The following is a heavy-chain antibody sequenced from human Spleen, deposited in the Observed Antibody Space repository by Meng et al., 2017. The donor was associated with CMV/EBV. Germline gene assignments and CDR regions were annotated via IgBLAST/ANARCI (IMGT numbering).Heavy chain of an antibody. D-gene: IGHD6-6*01. V-gene: IGHV4-59*08. Sequence: SETLSLTCTVSGGSISSYYWSWIRQPPGKGLEWIGYIYYSESTNYNPSLKSRVTISVDTSKNQLSLNLTSVTAADTAVYYCARHRGYRIAARFEHWGQGTLVTVSS. CDR1: GGSISSYY. CDR3: ARHRGYRIAARFEH. CDR2: IYYSEST. J-gene: IGHJ4*02.